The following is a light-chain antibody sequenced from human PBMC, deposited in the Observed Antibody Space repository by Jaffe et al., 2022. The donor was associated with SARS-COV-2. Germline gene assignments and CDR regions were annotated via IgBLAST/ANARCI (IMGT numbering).Light chain of an antibody. CDR2: GAS. V-gene: IGKV3-15*01. CDR1: ESVNSN. Sequence: EIVMTQSPVTLSVSPGERITLSCRASESVNSNLAWYQQTPGQAPRLLIYGASTRATGIPARFSGSGSGTEFTLSVSSLQSEDFALYYCQQYNNWPWTFGQGTKVDVK. J-gene: IGKJ1*01. CDR3: QQYNNWPWT.